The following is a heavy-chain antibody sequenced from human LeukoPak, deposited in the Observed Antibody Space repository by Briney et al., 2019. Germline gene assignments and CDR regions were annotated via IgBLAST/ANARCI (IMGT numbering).Heavy chain of an antibody. CDR3: ARGASYVILTGYSYFDY. J-gene: IGHJ4*03. CDR1: GYTFTSYG. D-gene: IGHD3-9*01. CDR2: ISTHNGNT. V-gene: IGHV1-18*01. Sequence: GASVKVSCKASGYTFTSYGISWVRQAPGQGLEWMEWISTHNGNTNYAQKFQGRVTMTTDTSTSTAYMELRSLRSDDTAVYCCARGASYVILTGYSYFDYWGQGTTVTVSS.